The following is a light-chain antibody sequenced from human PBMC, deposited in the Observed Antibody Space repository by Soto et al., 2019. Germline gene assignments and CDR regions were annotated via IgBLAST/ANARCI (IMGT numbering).Light chain of an antibody. CDR3: QHYGSSPPWT. CDR2: GAS. Sequence: EIVLTQSPGTLSLPPGERATLSCRASQSVGSSLSWYQQKPGQAPRLLFYGASNRATAIPDRFSGSGFGTDFTLTITRLEPEDFAVYYCQHYGSSPPWTFGQGTKVDIK. J-gene: IGKJ1*01. CDR1: QSVGSS. V-gene: IGKV3-20*01.